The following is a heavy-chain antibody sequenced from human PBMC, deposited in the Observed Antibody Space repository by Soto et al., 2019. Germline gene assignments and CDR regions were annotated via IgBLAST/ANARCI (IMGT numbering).Heavy chain of an antibody. Sequence: SVKVSCKASGGTFSSYSISWVRQAPGQGLEWMGGIIPIFGTANYAQKFQGRVTITADESTSTAYMELSSLRSEDTAVYYCARGKRIAAAAYYFDYWGQGTLVTVSS. CDR1: GGTFSSYS. CDR2: IIPIFGTA. J-gene: IGHJ4*02. D-gene: IGHD6-13*01. CDR3: ARGKRIAAAAYYFDY. V-gene: IGHV1-69*13.